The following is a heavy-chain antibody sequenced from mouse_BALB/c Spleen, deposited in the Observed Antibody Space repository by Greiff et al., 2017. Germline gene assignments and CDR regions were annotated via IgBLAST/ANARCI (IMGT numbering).Heavy chain of an antibody. D-gene: IGHD1-1*01. CDR2: ISSGGGST. V-gene: IGHV5-12-1*01. CDR1: GFAFSSYD. J-gene: IGHJ4*01. CDR3: ARSHYDLYAMDY. Sequence: EVQRVESGGGLVKPGGSLKLSCAASGFAFSSYDMSWVRQTPEKRLEWVAYISSGGGSTYYPDTVKGRFTISRDNAKNTLYLQMSSLKSEDTAMYYCARSHYDLYAMDYWGQGTSVTVSS.